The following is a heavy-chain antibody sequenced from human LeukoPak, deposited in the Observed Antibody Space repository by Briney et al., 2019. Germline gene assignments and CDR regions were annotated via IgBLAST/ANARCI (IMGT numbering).Heavy chain of an antibody. Sequence: ASVKVSCKASGYTFTDYYIHWVRQAPGQGLEWMAWFNPNSGGTYYAQNFHDRITLTRDTSISTAYMELSRLRSDDTATYYCAIANALYCSSTSCLFDYWGQGTLVAVSS. J-gene: IGHJ4*02. CDR2: FNPNSGGT. CDR3: AIANALYCSSTSCLFDY. D-gene: IGHD2-2*01. CDR1: GYTFTDYY. V-gene: IGHV1-2*02.